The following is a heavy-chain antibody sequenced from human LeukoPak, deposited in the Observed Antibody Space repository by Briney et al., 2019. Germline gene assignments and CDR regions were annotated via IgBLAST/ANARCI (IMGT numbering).Heavy chain of an antibody. D-gene: IGHD3-3*01. CDR3: ARDRLRFLEWSSPDFDY. CDR1: GFTFSSYW. V-gene: IGHV3-7*01. Sequence: PGGSLRLSCAASGFTFSSYWMSLVRQAPGKGLEWVANKKQDGSEKYYVDSVRGRFTISRDNAKNSLYLQMNSLRAEDTAVYYCARDRLRFLEWSSPDFDYWGQGTLVTVSS. J-gene: IGHJ4*02. CDR2: KKQDGSEK.